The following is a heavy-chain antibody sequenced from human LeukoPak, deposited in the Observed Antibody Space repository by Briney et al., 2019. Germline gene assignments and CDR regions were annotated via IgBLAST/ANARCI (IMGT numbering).Heavy chain of an antibody. CDR3: ARDYSGSYM. CDR1: GYSISSGYY. J-gene: IGHJ4*02. CDR2: IYHSGST. Sequence: SETLSLTCTVSGYSISSGYYWGWIRQPPGKGLEWIGSIYHSGSTYYNPSLKSRVTISVDTSKNQFSLKLSSVTAADTAVCYCARDYSGSYMWGQGTLVTVSS. V-gene: IGHV4-38-2*02. D-gene: IGHD1-26*01.